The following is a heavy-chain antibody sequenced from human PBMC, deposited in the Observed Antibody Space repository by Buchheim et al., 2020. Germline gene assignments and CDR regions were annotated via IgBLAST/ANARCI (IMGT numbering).Heavy chain of an antibody. J-gene: IGHJ4*02. CDR2: ISYDGSNK. CDR1: GFTFSSYG. V-gene: IGHV3-30*18. CDR3: AKDATREGHFDY. Sequence: QVQLVESGGGVVQPGRSLRLSCAASGFTFSSYGMHWVRQAPGKGLEWVAVISYDGSNKYYADSVKGRFTISRDNSKNTLYLQMNSLRAEDTAVYYCAKDATREGHFDYWGQGTL.